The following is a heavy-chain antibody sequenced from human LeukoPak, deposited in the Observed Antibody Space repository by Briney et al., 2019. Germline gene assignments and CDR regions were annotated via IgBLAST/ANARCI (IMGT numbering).Heavy chain of an antibody. V-gene: IGHV3-33*06. D-gene: IGHD5-24*01. CDR3: AKDLEMATIEGFDY. J-gene: IGHJ4*02. CDR1: GFTFSSYG. CDR2: IWYDGSNK. Sequence: GRSLRLXCAASGFTFSSYGMHWVRQAPGKGLEWVAVIWYDGSNKYYADSVKGRFTISRDNSKNTLYLQMNSLRAEDTAVYYCAKDLEMATIEGFDYWGQGTLVTVSS.